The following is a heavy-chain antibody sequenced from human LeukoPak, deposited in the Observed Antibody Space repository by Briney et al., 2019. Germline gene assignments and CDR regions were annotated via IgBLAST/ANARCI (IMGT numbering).Heavy chain of an antibody. J-gene: IGHJ3*02. D-gene: IGHD2/OR15-2a*01. CDR3: AREKPNIRGDAFDI. CDR2: IYHSGST. V-gene: IGHV4-30-2*01. Sequence: SQTLSLTCTVSGDSISSGDYYYSWIRQPPGKGLEWIGYIYHSGSTYYNPSLKSRVTISLDRSKNQFSLKLSSVTAADTAVYYCAREKPNIRGDAFDIWGQGTMVTVSS. CDR1: GDSISSGDYY.